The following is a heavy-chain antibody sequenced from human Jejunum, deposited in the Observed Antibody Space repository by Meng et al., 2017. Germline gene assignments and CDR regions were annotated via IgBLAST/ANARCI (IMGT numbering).Heavy chain of an antibody. Sequence: QVQLQESGPGLVKPSETLSLTCAVAGGSIESNNWWTWIRQPPGQGLEWIGEVYHSGSTHYNPSLQSRVTISIDNSKNRFSLSLNSVTAADTGVYYCARGTWDFDYWGQGTLVTVSS. D-gene: IGHD7-27*01. CDR2: VYHSGST. V-gene: IGHV4-4*02. CDR3: ARGTWDFDY. CDR1: GGSIESNNW. J-gene: IGHJ4*02.